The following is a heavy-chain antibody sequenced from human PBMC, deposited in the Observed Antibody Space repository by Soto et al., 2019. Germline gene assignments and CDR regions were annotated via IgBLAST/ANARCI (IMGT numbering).Heavy chain of an antibody. J-gene: IGHJ6*02. CDR3: AAGTCGDCYYYYYYGMDV. Sequence: ASVKVSCKASGFTFTSSAMQWVRQARGQRLEWIGWIVVGSGNTNYAQKFQERVTITRDMSTSTAYMELSSLRSEDTAVYYCAAGTCGDCYYYYYYGMDVWGQGTTVTVSS. D-gene: IGHD2-21*02. CDR2: IVVGSGNT. V-gene: IGHV1-58*02. CDR1: GFTFTSSA.